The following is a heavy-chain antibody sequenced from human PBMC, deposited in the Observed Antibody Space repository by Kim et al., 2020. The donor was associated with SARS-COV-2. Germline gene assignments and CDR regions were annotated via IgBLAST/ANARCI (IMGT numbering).Heavy chain of an antibody. CDR2: ISGDGSTT. CDR3: AKELQDFWSAYQDH. D-gene: IGHD3-3*01. CDR1: GFNLDDYA. Sequence: GGSLRLSCAASGFNLDDYAMHWVRQSPGKGLEWVSVISGDGSTTSYADSVKGRFTISRENSKNSLYLQMNSLRSDDSAMYYYAKELQDFWSAYQDHWGQGTMVTVSP. J-gene: IGHJ4*02. V-gene: IGHV3-43*02.